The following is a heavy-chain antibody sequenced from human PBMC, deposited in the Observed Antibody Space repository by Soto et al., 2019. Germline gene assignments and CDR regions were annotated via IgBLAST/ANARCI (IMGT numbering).Heavy chain of an antibody. J-gene: IGHJ6*02. CDR1: GFTFSSYG. CDR3: ARAEGQITVIYYCYYGMDV. CDR2: IWYDGSNK. Sequence: QVQLVESGGGVVQPGRSLRLSCAASGFTFSSYGMHWVRQAPGKGLEWVAVIWYDGSNKYNADSVKGRFTISRDNSKNTLYLQMNSLRAEDTAVYYCARAEGQITVIYYCYYGMDVWGQGTTVTVSS. V-gene: IGHV3-33*01. D-gene: IGHD4-17*01.